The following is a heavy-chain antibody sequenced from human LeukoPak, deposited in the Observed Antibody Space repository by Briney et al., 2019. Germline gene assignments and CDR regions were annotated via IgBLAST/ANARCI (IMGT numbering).Heavy chain of an antibody. CDR2: ISYDGSNK. J-gene: IGHJ4*02. Sequence: PGGSLRLSCAASGFTFSSYGMHWVRQAPGKGLEWVAVISYDGSNKYYADSVKGRFTISRDNSKNTLYLQMNSLRAEDTAVYYCAKDFSGSQGYWGQGTLVTVSS. CDR1: GFTFSSYG. CDR3: AKDFSGSQGY. D-gene: IGHD1-26*01. V-gene: IGHV3-30*18.